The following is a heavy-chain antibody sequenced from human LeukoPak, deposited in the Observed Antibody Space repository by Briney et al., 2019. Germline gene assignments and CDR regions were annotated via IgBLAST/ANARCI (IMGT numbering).Heavy chain of an antibody. Sequence: SETLSLTCTVSGGSISSYYWSWIRQPAGKGLEWIGRIYTSGSTNYNPSLKSRVTMSVDTSENQFSLKLSSVTAADTAVYYCARETIVVVPAAIGDWFDPWGQGTLVTVSS. CDR3: ARETIVVVPAAIGDWFDP. CDR1: GGSISSYY. CDR2: IYTSGST. D-gene: IGHD2-2*01. V-gene: IGHV4-4*07. J-gene: IGHJ5*02.